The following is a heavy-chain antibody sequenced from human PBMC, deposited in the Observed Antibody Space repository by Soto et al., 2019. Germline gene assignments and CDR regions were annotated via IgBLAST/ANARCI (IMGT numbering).Heavy chain of an antibody. CDR3: AKDLQSYGDYDYDCYGMDV. D-gene: IGHD4-17*01. Sequence: QVQLVESGGGEVQPGRSLTISCAASGFTFSTYGMHWVRQTPGKGLEWVAGISYDGTNKFYSDSVKGRFTISRDNFKNTLTLQMNSLRADDTAVYSCAKDLQSYGDYDYDCYGMDVWGLGTRVTVSS. CDR1: GFTFSTYG. CDR2: ISYDGTNK. V-gene: IGHV3-30*18. J-gene: IGHJ6*02.